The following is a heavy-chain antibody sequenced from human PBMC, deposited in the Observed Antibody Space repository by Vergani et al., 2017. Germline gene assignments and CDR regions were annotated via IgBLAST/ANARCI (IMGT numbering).Heavy chain of an antibody. CDR1: GYTFTGYY. D-gene: IGHD3-16*02. CDR3: ARAPYSSDYVWGSYCS. CDR2: INPNSGGT. Sequence: QVQLVQSGAEVKKPGASVKVSCKASGYTFTGYYMHWVRQAPGQGLEWRGWINPNSGGTNYAQKFQGRVTMTRDTSISTAYMELSRLRSDDTAVYYCARAPYSSDYVWGSYCSWGQGTLVTVSS. V-gene: IGHV1-2*02. J-gene: IGHJ4*02.